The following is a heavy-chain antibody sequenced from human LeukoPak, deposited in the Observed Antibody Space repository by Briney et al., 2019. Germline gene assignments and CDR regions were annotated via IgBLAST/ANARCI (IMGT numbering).Heavy chain of an antibody. D-gene: IGHD6-6*01. CDR2: ISNDGSSR. J-gene: IGHJ4*02. V-gene: IGHV3-30*18. CDR3: AKEIVPPSGYYFDY. Sequence: PGGSLRLSCEASEFTFSNYGMHWVRQAPGKGLEWLAVISNDGSSRQYRDSVKGRFTVSRDNSKNTLYLQMNSLRVEDTAVYYCAKEIVPPSGYYFDYWGQGTLVTVSS. CDR1: EFTFSNYG.